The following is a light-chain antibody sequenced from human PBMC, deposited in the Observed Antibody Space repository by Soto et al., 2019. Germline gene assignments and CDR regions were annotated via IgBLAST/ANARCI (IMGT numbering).Light chain of an antibody. J-gene: IGLJ2*01. CDR3: SSYAGSNVLVV. CDR1: SSDIGSYNL. Sequence: QSALTQPGSVSGSPGQSITISCSGTSSDIGSYNLVSWYQQHPGKAPKVIIFEGSRLPSGVSSRFSGSKSGNTASLTISGLRHEDEADYYCSSYAGSNVLVVFGGGTKLTVL. CDR2: EGS. V-gene: IGLV2-23*01.